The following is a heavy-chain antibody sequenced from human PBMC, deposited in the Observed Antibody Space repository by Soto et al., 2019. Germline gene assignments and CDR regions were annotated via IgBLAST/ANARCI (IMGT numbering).Heavy chain of an antibody. CDR1: GGSISSGGYY. CDR2: IYYSGST. V-gene: IGHV4-31*03. J-gene: IGHJ4*02. D-gene: IGHD3-3*01. CDR3: ARAGYYDFWSGYSVFDY. Sequence: SETLSLTCTVSGGSISSGGYYWSWIRQHPGKGLERIGYIYYSGSTYYNPSLKSRVTISVDTSKNQFSLKLSSVTAADTAVYYCARAGYYDFWSGYSVFDYWGQGTLVTVSS.